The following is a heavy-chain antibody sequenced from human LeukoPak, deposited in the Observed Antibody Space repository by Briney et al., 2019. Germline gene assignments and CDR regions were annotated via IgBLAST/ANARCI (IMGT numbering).Heavy chain of an antibody. CDR2: IYHSGST. V-gene: IGHV4-38-2*02. J-gene: IGHJ4*02. Sequence: SETLSLTCTVSGYSISSGYYWGWIRQPPGKGLEWIGSIYHSGSTYYNPSLKSRVTISVDTSKNQFSLKLSSVTAADTAVYYCARGLWFGELSGGYYFDYWGQGTLVTVSS. D-gene: IGHD3-10*01. CDR3: ARGLWFGELSGGYYFDY. CDR1: GYSISSGYY.